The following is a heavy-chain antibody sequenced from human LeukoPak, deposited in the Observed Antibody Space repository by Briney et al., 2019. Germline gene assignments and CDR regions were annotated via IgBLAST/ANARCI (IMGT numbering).Heavy chain of an antibody. CDR2: ISSSSTTI. Sequence: PGGSLRLSCAASGFTFSSSGMNWVRQAPGKGLEWVSYISSSSTTIYYADSVKGRFTISRDNAKNSLHLQMNSLRAEDTAVYYCASGYSSGPVYWGQGNLVTVSS. CDR1: GFTFSSSG. CDR3: ASGYSSGPVY. J-gene: IGHJ4*02. V-gene: IGHV3-48*04. D-gene: IGHD6-19*01.